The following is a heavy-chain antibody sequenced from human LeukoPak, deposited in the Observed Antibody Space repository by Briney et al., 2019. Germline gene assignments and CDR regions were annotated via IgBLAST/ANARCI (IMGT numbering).Heavy chain of an antibody. CDR2: IYPGDSNI. CDR1: GYRFSSYW. V-gene: IGHV5-51*01. J-gene: IGHJ4*02. Sequence: GESLQISCKGSGYRFSSYWIGWVRQMPGKGLEWMGIIYPGDSNIRYSPSFQGQVTISADKSVSTAYLRWSSLKASDTAMYYCARRRDGSQPDFDYWGQGTLVTVSS. CDR3: ARRRDGSQPDFDY. D-gene: IGHD5-24*01.